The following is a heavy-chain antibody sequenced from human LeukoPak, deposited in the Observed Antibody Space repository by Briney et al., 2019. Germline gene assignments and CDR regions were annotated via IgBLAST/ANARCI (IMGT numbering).Heavy chain of an antibody. CDR1: GGSISSYY. J-gene: IGHJ5*02. CDR3: ARALSSGYYLNWFDP. CDR2: IYTSGST. Sequence: SETLSLTCTVSGGSISSYYWSWIRQPAWKGLEWIGRIYTSGSTNYNPSLKSRVTMSVDTSKNQFSLKLSSVTAADTAVYYCARALSSGYYLNWFDPWGQGTLVTVSS. D-gene: IGHD3-22*01. V-gene: IGHV4-4*07.